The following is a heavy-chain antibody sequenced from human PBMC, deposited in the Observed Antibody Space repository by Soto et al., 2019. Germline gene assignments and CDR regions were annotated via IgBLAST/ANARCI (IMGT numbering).Heavy chain of an antibody. CDR1: GFTFSSYS. J-gene: IGHJ4*02. CDR3: ARSSPQYYYDSSGYYSYFDY. CDR2: ISSSSSYI. V-gene: IGHV3-21*01. Sequence: LRLSCAASGFTFSSYSMNWVRQAPGKGLEWVSSISSSSSYIYYADSVKGRFTISRDNAKNSLYLQMNSLRAEDTAVYYCARSSPQYYYDSSGYYSYFDYWGQGTLVTVSS. D-gene: IGHD3-22*01.